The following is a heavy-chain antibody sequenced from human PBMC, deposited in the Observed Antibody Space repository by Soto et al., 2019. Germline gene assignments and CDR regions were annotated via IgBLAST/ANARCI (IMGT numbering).Heavy chain of an antibody. CDR2: ISYDGSNK. CDR3: ARDPEVRGVLSYYFDY. Sequence: GGSLRLSCAASGFTFSSYAMHWVRQAPGKGLEWVAVISYDGSNKYYADSVKGRFTISRDNSKNTLYLQMNSLRAEDTAVYYCARDPEVRGVLSYYFDYWGQGTLVTVSS. CDR1: GFTFSSYA. J-gene: IGHJ4*02. V-gene: IGHV3-30-3*01. D-gene: IGHD3-10*01.